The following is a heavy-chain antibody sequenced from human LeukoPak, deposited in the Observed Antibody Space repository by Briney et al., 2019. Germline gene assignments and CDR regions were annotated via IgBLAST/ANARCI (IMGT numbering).Heavy chain of an antibody. D-gene: IGHD2-15*01. Sequence: ASVKVSCKASGYTFTSYGISWVRQAPGQGLEWMGWISAYNGNTNYAQKLQGRVTMTTDTSTSTAYMELRSLRSDDTAVYYCARGAVVVAATQGKGLVYCYYGMDVWGQGTTVTVSS. CDR3: ARGAVVVAATQGKGLVYCYYGMDV. V-gene: IGHV1-18*01. CDR2: ISAYNGNT. CDR1: GYTFTSYG. J-gene: IGHJ6*02.